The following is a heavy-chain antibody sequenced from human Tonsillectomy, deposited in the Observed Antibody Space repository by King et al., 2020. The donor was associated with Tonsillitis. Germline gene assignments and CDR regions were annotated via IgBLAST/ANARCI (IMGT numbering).Heavy chain of an antibody. D-gene: IGHD1-26*01. Sequence: LQLQESGPGLVKPSETLSLTCTVSGASISSSNYYWGWIRQPPGKGLEWIGSIYYSGSTYYNPSLKSRVTISVDTSKNQFSLELSSVTAADTAVYYCAGLWVDYYYSMDVWGKGTTVTVSS. J-gene: IGHJ6*03. CDR1: GASISSSNYY. CDR3: AGLWVDYYYSMDV. V-gene: IGHV4-39*01. CDR2: IYYSGST.